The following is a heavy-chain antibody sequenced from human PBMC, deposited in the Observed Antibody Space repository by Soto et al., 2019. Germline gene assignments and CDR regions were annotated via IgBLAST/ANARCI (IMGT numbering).Heavy chain of an antibody. D-gene: IGHD3-3*01. CDR3: ARMNEGYWSGYFIDY. CDR2: IYYSGST. V-gene: IGHV4-59*01. J-gene: IGHJ4*02. CDR1: GGSISSYY. Sequence: SETLSLTCTVSGGSISSYYWSWIRQPPGKGLEWIGYIYYSGSTNYNPSLKSRATISVDTSKNQFSLKLSSVTAADTAVYYCARMNEGYWSGYFIDYWGQGTLVTVSS.